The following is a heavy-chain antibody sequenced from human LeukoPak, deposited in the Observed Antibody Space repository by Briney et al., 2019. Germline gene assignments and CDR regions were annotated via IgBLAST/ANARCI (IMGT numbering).Heavy chain of an antibody. V-gene: IGHV1-2*02. CDR2: INPNSGGT. CDR1: GYTFTGYY. CDR3: ARGPMGWELLVIDY. D-gene: IGHD1-26*01. Sequence: ASVKVPCKASGYTFTGYYMHWVRRAPGQGLEWMGWINPNSGGTNYAQKFQGRVTMTRDTFISTAYMELSRLRSDDTAVYYCARGPMGWELLVIDYWGQGTLVTVSS. J-gene: IGHJ4*02.